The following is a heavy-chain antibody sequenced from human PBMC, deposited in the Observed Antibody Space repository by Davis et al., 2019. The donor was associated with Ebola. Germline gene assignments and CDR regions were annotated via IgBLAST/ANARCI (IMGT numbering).Heavy chain of an antibody. CDR3: ATDRNWDFDY. D-gene: IGHD7-27*01. CDR1: GFTFSSYG. Sequence: GGSLRLSCVASGFTFSSYGMHWVRQAPGKGLEWVAVISYDGSDKYYVDSVKGRFTISRDSSKNTLYLQMNSLRPEDTAVYYCATDRNWDFDYWGQGTLVTVSS. V-gene: IGHV3-30*04. J-gene: IGHJ4*02. CDR2: ISYDGSDK.